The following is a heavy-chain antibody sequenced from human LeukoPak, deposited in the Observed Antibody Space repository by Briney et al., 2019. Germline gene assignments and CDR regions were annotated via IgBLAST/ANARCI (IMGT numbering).Heavy chain of an antibody. D-gene: IGHD1-26*01. Sequence: ASVKVSRKASGYTLTSYGISCVRPAPGQGVEWVGWISAYNGNTNSAQKLQGRVTMTTDTSTSTAYMELRSLRSDDTAVYYCARAIVGAENWFDPWGQGTLVTVSS. CDR2: ISAYNGNT. CDR3: ARAIVGAENWFDP. V-gene: IGHV1-18*01. CDR1: GYTLTSYG. J-gene: IGHJ5*02.